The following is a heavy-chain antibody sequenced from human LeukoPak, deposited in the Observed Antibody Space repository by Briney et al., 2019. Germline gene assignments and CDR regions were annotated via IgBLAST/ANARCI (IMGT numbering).Heavy chain of an antibody. D-gene: IGHD1-1*01. CDR1: GFTFSSSW. Sequence: GGSLRLSCAASGFTFSSSWMSWVRQAPGKGLEWVANINQDGSQKYYVDSVKGRFTIPRDNAKNSLYLQMNSLRAEDTAVYYCARGRGAGGERNWFHPWGQGTLVTVSS. CDR2: INQDGSQK. CDR3: ARGRGAGGERNWFHP. V-gene: IGHV3-7*03. J-gene: IGHJ5*02.